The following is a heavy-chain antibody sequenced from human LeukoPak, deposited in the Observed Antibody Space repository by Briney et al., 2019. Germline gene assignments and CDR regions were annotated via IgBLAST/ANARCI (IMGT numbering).Heavy chain of an antibody. CDR1: GYTFTTYG. CDR3: ERDFYHSGTNWYDVFDV. CDR2: VSGNNDNT. Sequence: GAAVKVCFKSAGYTFTTYGISWVRQAPGQGLEWMGLVSGNNDNTNYAQKPQGRVTMTTDTYTNTAYMELRSMRSDDTAVYYCERDFYHSGTNWYDVFDVWGQGTMVTVSS. V-gene: IGHV1-18*01. J-gene: IGHJ3*01. D-gene: IGHD1-1*01.